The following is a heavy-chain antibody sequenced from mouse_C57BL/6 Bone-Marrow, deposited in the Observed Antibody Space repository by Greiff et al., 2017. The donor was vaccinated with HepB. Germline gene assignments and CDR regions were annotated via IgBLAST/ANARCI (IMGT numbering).Heavy chain of an antibody. Sequence: EVQLVESGGGLVKPGGSLKLSCAASGFTFSSYAMSWVRQTPEKRLEWVATISDGDSYTYYPDNVKGRFTISRDNAKNTLYLQMRHLKSEDTAMYYCARALGGLLPYFDYWGQGTTLTVSS. V-gene: IGHV5-4*01. CDR3: ARALGGLLPYFDY. CDR2: ISDGDSYT. CDR1: GFTFSSYA. J-gene: IGHJ2*01. D-gene: IGHD1-1*01.